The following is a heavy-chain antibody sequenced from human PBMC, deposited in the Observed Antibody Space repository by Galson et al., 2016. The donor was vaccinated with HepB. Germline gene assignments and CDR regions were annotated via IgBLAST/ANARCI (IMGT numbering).Heavy chain of an antibody. CDR1: GYSFATYG. J-gene: IGHJ5*02. CDR3: AGDRERDEDTLDT. D-gene: IGHD1-1*01. V-gene: IGHV1-18*01. Sequence: SVKVSCKASGYSFATYGISWVRQAPGQGLEWMGWTSAYSDHSNYAQKFQGRATITTDTLTTTVNMELRSLRSDDTAIYYCAGDRERDEDTLDTGGQGALITVSS. CDR2: TSAYSDHS.